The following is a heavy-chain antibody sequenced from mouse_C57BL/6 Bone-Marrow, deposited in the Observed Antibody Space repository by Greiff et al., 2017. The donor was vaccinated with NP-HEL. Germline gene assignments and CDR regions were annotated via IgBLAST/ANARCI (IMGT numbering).Heavy chain of an antibody. J-gene: IGHJ2*01. CDR1: GYTFTSYW. Sequence: QVQLKQPGTELVKPGASVKLSCKASGYTFTSYWMHWVKQRPGQGLEWIGNINPSNGGTNYNEKFKSKATLTVDKSSSTAYMQLSSLTSEDSAVYYCARWGSPILLLDYWGQGTTLTVSS. CDR3: ARWGSPILLLDY. CDR2: INPSNGGT. V-gene: IGHV1-53*01. D-gene: IGHD1-1*01.